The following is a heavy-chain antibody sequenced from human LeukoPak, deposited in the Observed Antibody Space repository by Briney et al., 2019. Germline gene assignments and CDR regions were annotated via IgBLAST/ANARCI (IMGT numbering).Heavy chain of an antibody. CDR1: GFSFSSYW. D-gene: IGHD2-15*01. CDR2: IKQDESET. CDR3: ARDQIGGGRNMNV. J-gene: IGHJ6*03. Sequence: GGSLRLSCEGSGFSFSSYWMTWVRQSPGKGPEWVANIKQDESETYTVDSVKGRFTISRDNAKNSVYLHMNSLRAEDTAVYYCARDQIGGGRNMNVWGKGTTVTVSS. V-gene: IGHV3-7*01.